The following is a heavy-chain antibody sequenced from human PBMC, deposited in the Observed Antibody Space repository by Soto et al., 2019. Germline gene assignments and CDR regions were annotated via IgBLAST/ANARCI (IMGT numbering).Heavy chain of an antibody. J-gene: IGHJ6*03. Sequence: ASVKVSCKASGGTFSSYTISWVRQAPGQGLEWMGRIIPILGIANYAQKFQGRITITADKSTSTAYMELSSLRSEDTAVYYCARGATVTGKYYYYYYYMDVWGKGTTVTVSS. D-gene: IGHD4-4*01. CDR3: ARGATVTGKYYYYYYYMDV. V-gene: IGHV1-69*02. CDR2: IIPILGIA. CDR1: GGTFSSYT.